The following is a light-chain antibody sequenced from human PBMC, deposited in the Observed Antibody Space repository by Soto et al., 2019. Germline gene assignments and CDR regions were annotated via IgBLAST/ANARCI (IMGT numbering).Light chain of an antibody. V-gene: IGLV3-16*01. CDR3: LSADSSGTYGV. J-gene: IGLJ1*01. Sequence: SYELTQPPSVSVSLGQMARLTCSGEALPKKYAYWYQQKPGQFPVLVIYKDSERPSGIPERFAGSSSGTIVTLTISGVQAEDEADYYCLSADSSGTYGVFGTGTKVTVL. CDR1: ALPKKY. CDR2: KDS.